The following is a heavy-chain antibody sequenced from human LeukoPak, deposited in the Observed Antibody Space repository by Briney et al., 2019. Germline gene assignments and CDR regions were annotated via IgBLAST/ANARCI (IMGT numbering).Heavy chain of an antibody. Sequence: GASVKVSCKASGYTFTSYYMHWVRQAPGQGLEWMGIINPSGGSTSYAQKFQGRVTMTRDMSTTTVYMELSSLRSEDTAVYYCTTDRDYSGYDYWGQGTLVTVSS. J-gene: IGHJ4*02. V-gene: IGHV1-46*01. CDR2: INPSGGST. D-gene: IGHD5-12*01. CDR1: GYTFTSYY. CDR3: TTDRDYSGYDY.